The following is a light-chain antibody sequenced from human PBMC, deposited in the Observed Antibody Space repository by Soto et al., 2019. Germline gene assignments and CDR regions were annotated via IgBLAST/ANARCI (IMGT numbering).Light chain of an antibody. J-gene: IGKJ1*01. CDR1: QSISTY. Sequence: DIQMTQSPSSLSASVGDRVTITCRASQSISTYLYWYQQKPGKAPKLLIYAASSLQSGVPSRFSGSGSGTDFTLTISSLQPEDFATYYCQQYNSYSWTFGQGTKVEIK. CDR2: AAS. V-gene: IGKV1-39*01. CDR3: QQYNSYSWT.